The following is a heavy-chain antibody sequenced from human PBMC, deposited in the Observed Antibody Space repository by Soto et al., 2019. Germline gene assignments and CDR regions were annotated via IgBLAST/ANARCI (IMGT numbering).Heavy chain of an antibody. CDR3: ARGITMVGVVIPKRNWFDP. CDR1: GYTFTSYA. J-gene: IGHJ5*02. Sequence: ASVKVSCKASGYTFTSYAMHWVRQAPGQRLEWMGWINAGNGNTKYSQKFQGRVTITRDTSASTAYMELSSLRSEDTAVYYCARGITMVGVVIPKRNWFDPWGQGTLVTVSS. CDR2: INAGNGNT. D-gene: IGHD3-3*01. V-gene: IGHV1-3*01.